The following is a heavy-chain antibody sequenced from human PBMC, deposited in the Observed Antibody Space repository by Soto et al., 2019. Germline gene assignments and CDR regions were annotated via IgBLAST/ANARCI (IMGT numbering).Heavy chain of an antibody. Sequence: ASVKVSCKASGYTFNTYSISWVRQPPGQGLEWMGWFSGYNGDTHYAQKFQGRVTMTTDTSTSTAYMELRSLRSDDTAMYYCARENVLPDVDTAMVNYFYYWGQGTMVTVSS. V-gene: IGHV1-18*01. CDR3: ARENVLPDVDTAMVNYFYY. D-gene: IGHD5-18*01. CDR1: GYTFNTYS. J-gene: IGHJ4*02. CDR2: FSGYNGDT.